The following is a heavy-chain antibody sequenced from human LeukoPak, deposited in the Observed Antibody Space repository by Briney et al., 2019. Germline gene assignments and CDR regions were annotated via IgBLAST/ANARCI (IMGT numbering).Heavy chain of an antibody. J-gene: IGHJ4*02. CDR1: GFTFSSYS. V-gene: IGHV3-21*01. Sequence: GGSLRLSCAASGFTFSSYSMNWVRQAPGKGLEWVSSISSSRSYIYYADSVKGRFTISRDNAKNSLYLQMNSLRAEDTAVYYCARAHVDTAMAGDYWGQGTLVTVSS. CDR3: ARAHVDTAMAGDY. CDR2: ISSSRSYI. D-gene: IGHD5-18*01.